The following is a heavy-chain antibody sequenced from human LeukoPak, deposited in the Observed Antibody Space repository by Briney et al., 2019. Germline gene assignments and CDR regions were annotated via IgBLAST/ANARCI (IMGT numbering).Heavy chain of an antibody. Sequence: SSETLSLTCTVSGGSISSYYWSWIRQPPGKGLEWIGYIYYSGSTNYNPSLKSRVTISVDTSKNQFSLKLSSVTAADTAVYYCARGSSSWGYFQHWGQGTLVTVSS. CDR3: ARGSSSWGYFQH. V-gene: IGHV4-59*01. D-gene: IGHD6-13*01. J-gene: IGHJ1*01. CDR2: IYYSGST. CDR1: GGSISSYY.